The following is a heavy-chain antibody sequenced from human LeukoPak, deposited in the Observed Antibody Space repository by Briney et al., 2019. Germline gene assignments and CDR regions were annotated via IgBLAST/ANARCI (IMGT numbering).Heavy chain of an antibody. Sequence: GESLKISCKGSGYSFTSYWTGWVRQMPGKGLEWMGIIYPGDSDTRYSPSFQGQVTISADKSISTAYLQWSSLKASDTAMYYCARLWGRTGSYYRALGYWGQGTLVTVSS. V-gene: IGHV5-51*01. CDR3: ARLWGRTGSYYRALGY. CDR2: IYPGDSDT. CDR1: GYSFTSYW. D-gene: IGHD3-10*01. J-gene: IGHJ4*02.